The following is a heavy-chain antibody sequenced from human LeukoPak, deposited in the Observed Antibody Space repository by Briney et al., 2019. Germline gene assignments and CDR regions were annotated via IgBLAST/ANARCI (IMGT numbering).Heavy chain of an antibody. CDR2: ISSSSSTI. V-gene: IGHV3-48*04. CDR3: ARDQADWELLGNFDY. J-gene: IGHJ4*02. D-gene: IGHD1-26*01. Sequence: GGSLRLSCAASGFTFSSYSMNWVRQAPGKGLEWVSYISSSSSTIYYADSVKGRFTISRDNAKNSLYLQMNSLRAEDTAVYYCARDQADWELLGNFDYWGQGTLVTVSS. CDR1: GFTFSSYS.